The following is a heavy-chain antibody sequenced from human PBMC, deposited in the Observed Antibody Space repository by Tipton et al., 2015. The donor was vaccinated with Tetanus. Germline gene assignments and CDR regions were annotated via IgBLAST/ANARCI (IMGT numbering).Heavy chain of an antibody. J-gene: IGHJ2*01. CDR1: GGSISYYY. D-gene: IGHD3/OR15-3a*01. CDR2: IYYNGST. Sequence: TLSLTCSVSGGSISYYYWSWIRQPPGKGLEWIGHIYYNGSTKYNPSLKSRVTVSLDTSKKHFSLRLSSVTAADTAVYYCARGGLCVGPACAGISPLLDVWGRGTLVTVSS. CDR3: ARGGLCVGPACAGISPLLDV. V-gene: IGHV4-59*01.